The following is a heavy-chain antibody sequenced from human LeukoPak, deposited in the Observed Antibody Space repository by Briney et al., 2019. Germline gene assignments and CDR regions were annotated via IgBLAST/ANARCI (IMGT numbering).Heavy chain of an antibody. CDR2: ISGSGGST. V-gene: IGHV3-23*01. CDR1: GFTFSSYA. J-gene: IGHJ3*02. Sequence: GGSLRLSCAASGFTFSSYAMSWVRQAPGKGLEWVSAISGSGGSTYYADSVKGRFTISRDNSKNTMYLQMNSLRAEDTAVYYCAKDGTISGAFDIWGQGTMVTVSS. D-gene: IGHD3-9*01. CDR3: AKDGTISGAFDI.